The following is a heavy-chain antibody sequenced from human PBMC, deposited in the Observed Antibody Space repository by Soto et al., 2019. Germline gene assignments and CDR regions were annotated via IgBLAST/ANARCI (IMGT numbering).Heavy chain of an antibody. CDR1: GVSISTYY. Sequence: QVQLQESGPGLVKPSESLSLTCTVSGVSISTYYWGWIRRPPGKGLEWIGYIYYSGGTNYTPSLNRRVTISVDTSKNQFSPKLSSVTAAYTAVYYCARDVRPDYWCQGTLVTVSS. CDR3: ARDVRPDY. V-gene: IGHV4-59*01. J-gene: IGHJ4*02. D-gene: IGHD3-10*02. CDR2: IYYSGGT.